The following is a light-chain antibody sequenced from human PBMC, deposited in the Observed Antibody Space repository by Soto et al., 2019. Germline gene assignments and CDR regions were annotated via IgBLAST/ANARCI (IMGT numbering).Light chain of an antibody. J-gene: IGLJ1*01. CDR1: SSDVGGYNY. Sequence: SVLTQPRSVSGSPGQSVTISCTGTSSDVGGYNYVSWYQQHPGKAPKLMIYDVSKRPSGVPDRFSGSKSGNTASLTISGLQAEDEADYYCCSYAGSYPLYVFGTGTKVTVL. CDR3: CSYAGSYPLYV. CDR2: DVS. V-gene: IGLV2-11*01.